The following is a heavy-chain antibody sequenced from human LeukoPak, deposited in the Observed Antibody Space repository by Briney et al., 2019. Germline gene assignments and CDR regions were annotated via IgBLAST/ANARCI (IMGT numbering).Heavy chain of an antibody. D-gene: IGHD4-17*01. CDR1: GFTFRSYA. CDR3: ATSRGSAVTTRATLDY. V-gene: IGHV3-23*01. Sequence: PGESLRLSCTASGFTFRSYAMSWVRQAPGKGLEWVSTISGSGGSTYYADSVKSRFTISRDNSKNTLYLQMTSLRAEDTAVYYCATSRGSAVTTRATLDYWGQGTLVTVSS. CDR2: ISGSGGST. J-gene: IGHJ4*02.